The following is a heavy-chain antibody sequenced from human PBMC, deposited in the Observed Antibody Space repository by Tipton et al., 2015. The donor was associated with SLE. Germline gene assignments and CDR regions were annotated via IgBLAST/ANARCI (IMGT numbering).Heavy chain of an antibody. D-gene: IGHD4-17*01. CDR2: ISPHSTI. CDR3: VRDYGDYSGDAFDI. Sequence: SLRLSCAASGFTVSSYEMNWVRQAPGKGLEWVSYISPHSTIKYAESVKGRFTISRDNAKNSLYLQMNSLRAEDTALYYCVRDYGDYSGDAFDIWGQGAMVTVSS. J-gene: IGHJ3*02. CDR1: GFTVSSYE. V-gene: IGHV3-48*03.